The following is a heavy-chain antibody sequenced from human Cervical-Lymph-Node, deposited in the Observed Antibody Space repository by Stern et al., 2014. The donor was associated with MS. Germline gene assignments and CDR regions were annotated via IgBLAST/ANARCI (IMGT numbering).Heavy chain of an antibody. Sequence: EVQLVESGGGLVQSGGSLRLSCAASGFNVSSLYMGLVRQAPFKGLDLISVIYSAGNTYYADSVNGKFPISKDIYKYTLNLKMYRLRAEDTAVYYCATAVGGRVGTLDYWGQGALVTVSS. CDR3: ATAVGGRVGTLDY. V-gene: IGHV3-66*01. J-gene: IGHJ4*02. D-gene: IGHD2-21*02. CDR1: GFNVSSLY. CDR2: IYSAGNT.